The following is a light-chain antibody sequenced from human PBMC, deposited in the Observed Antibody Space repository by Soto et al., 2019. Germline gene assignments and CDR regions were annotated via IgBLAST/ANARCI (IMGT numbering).Light chain of an antibody. V-gene: IGLV2-14*01. J-gene: IGLJ1*01. Sequence: QSVLTQPASVSGSPGQSITISCTGTSSDVGGYNYVSWHQQHPGKAPKLMIYDVSNRPSGASNRFSGSKSGNTASLTISGLQAEDEADYYCSSYTSSSTLYVFGTGTKVTVL. CDR2: DVS. CDR3: SSYTSSSTLYV. CDR1: SSDVGGYNY.